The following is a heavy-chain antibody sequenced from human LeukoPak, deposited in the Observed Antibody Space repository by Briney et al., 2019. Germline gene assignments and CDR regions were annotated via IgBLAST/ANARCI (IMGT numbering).Heavy chain of an antibody. CDR3: ARALYGVVVLDY. D-gene: IGHD3-22*01. J-gene: IGHJ4*02. CDR2: ISGSAGTT. Sequence: GGSLRLSCGASGFAFSGSSMSWVRQAPGKGLEWVSTISGSAGTTYYADSVKGRFTISRDNSKNTLYLQMSSLRAEDTAVYYCARALYGVVVLDYWGQGTLVTVSS. CDR1: GFAFSGSS. V-gene: IGHV3-23*01.